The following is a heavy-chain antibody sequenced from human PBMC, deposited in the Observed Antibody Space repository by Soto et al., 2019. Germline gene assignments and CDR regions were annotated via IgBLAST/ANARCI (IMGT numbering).Heavy chain of an antibody. J-gene: IGHJ4*02. Sequence: QVQLQQWGAGLLKPSETLSLTCAVYGGSFSGYYWSWIRQPPGKGLEWIGGSNHVGSPNYNPSLKRRVTLCVDPSKNQFSLRLTSVTAADTAVYYCARVLIAGVTTDWGQGTLVIVSS. V-gene: IGHV4-34*01. CDR3: ARVLIAGVTTD. CDR2: SNHVGSP. D-gene: IGHD5-18*01. CDR1: GGSFSGYY.